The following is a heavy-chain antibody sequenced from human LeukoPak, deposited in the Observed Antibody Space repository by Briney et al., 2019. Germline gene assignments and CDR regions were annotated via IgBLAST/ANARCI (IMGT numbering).Heavy chain of an antibody. J-gene: IGHJ5*02. Sequence: GESLKISCKGSEYSFTNYWIAWVRQMPGKGLEWMGIIYPGDSTTRYSPSLQGQVTISADKSISTVYLQWSSLKASDTAMYYCARRAEAVAGTRWFDPWGQGTLVTVTS. D-gene: IGHD6-19*01. CDR2: IYPGDSTT. CDR1: EYSFTNYW. V-gene: IGHV5-51*01. CDR3: ARRAEAVAGTRWFDP.